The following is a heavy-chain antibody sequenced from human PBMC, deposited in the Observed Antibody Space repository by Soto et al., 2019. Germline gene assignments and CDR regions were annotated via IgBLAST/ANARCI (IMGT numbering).Heavy chain of an antibody. CDR1: GGSFSGYY. CDR2: ISGSGGST. Sequence: ETLSLTCAVYGGSFSGYYWSWVRQAPGKGLEWVSAISGSGGSTYYADSVKGRFTISRDNSKNTLYLQMNSLRAEDTAVYYCAKGSPYYDFWSGYYGDYYYGMDVWGQGTTVTVSS. CDR3: AKGSPYYDFWSGYYGDYYYGMDV. J-gene: IGHJ6*02. V-gene: IGHV3-23*01. D-gene: IGHD3-3*01.